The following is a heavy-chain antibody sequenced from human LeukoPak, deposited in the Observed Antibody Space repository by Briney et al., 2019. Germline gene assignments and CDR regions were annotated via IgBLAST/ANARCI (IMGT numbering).Heavy chain of an antibody. CDR1: GFTFSNYW. J-gene: IGHJ4*02. Sequence: GGSLRLSCAASGFTFSNYWMTWVRQAPGKGLEWVANIKRDGSARNYVDSVKGRFTISRDNAKNSLYLQMNTLRVEDTAVLYCARGDWEPSDYWGQGTLVTVSS. V-gene: IGHV3-7*04. D-gene: IGHD1-14*01. CDR3: ARGDWEPSDY. CDR2: IKRDGSAR.